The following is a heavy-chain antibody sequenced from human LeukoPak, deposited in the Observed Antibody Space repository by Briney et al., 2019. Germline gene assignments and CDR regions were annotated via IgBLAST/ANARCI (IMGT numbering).Heavy chain of an antibody. J-gene: IGHJ4*02. V-gene: IGHV1-2*02. CDR3: ARDHDCGPDY. D-gene: IGHD4/OR15-4a*01. CDR1: GYTFTVHY. CDR2: IKPDSGAT. Sequence: GASLKLSCKASGYTFTVHYLHWLRQAPGQGLEWMGWIKPDSGATNFAHNFQGRVTLTSDTSINTAYMELSSLTSDDTAIYYCARDHDCGPDYWGRGTLVTVSA.